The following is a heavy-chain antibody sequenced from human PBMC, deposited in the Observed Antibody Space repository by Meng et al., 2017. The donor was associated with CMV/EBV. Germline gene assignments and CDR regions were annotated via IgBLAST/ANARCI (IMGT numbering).Heavy chain of an antibody. CDR1: GGSIRSSSYY. CDR3: ASNEGYCSSTSCLFAY. J-gene: IGHJ4*02. Sequence: SETLSLTCTVSGGSIRSSSYYWGWIRQPPGKGLEWIGSIYYSGSTYYNPSLKSRVTISVDTSKTQFSLKLSSVTAADTAVYYCASNEGYCSSTSCLFAYWGQGTLVTVSS. CDR2: IYYSGST. V-gene: IGHV4-39*01. D-gene: IGHD2-2*01.